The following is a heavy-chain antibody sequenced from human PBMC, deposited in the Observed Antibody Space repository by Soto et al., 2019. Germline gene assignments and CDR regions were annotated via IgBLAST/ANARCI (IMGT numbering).Heavy chain of an antibody. V-gene: IGHV3-23*01. CDR3: AKDAVGRIAAAGPLDY. CDR1: GFTFSSYA. D-gene: IGHD6-13*01. Sequence: GGSLRLSCAASGFTFSSYAMSWVRQAPGKGLEWVSAISGSGGSTYYADSVKGRFTISRDNSKNTLYLQMNSLRAEDTAVYYCAKDAVGRIAAAGPLDYWGQGTLVTVSS. CDR2: ISGSGGST. J-gene: IGHJ4*02.